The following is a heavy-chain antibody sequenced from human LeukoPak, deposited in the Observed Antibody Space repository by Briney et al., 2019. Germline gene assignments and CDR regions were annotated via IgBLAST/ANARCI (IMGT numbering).Heavy chain of an antibody. V-gene: IGHV1-18*01. D-gene: IGHD6-13*01. Sequence: ASVKVSCKSSGYTFTSYRISWVRQAPGQGLEWMGWISAYNGNTNYAQKLQGRVTMTTDTSTSTAYMELRSLRSDDTAVYYCARDLGYSSSWYGPRDAFDIWGQGTMVTVSS. CDR1: GYTFTSYR. J-gene: IGHJ3*02. CDR3: ARDLGYSSSWYGPRDAFDI. CDR2: ISAYNGNT.